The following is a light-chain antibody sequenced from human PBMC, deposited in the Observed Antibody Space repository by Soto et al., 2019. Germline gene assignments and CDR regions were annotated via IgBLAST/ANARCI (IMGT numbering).Light chain of an antibody. V-gene: IGKV1-39*01. CDR1: QSISNY. CDR3: QQSFTTPLT. Sequence: DIPMTQSPSSVSASVGDRVTITCRASQSISNYLNWYQQKPGEAPKLLIYVASSLQSGVPSRFSGSGSGTDFTLTISSLQPEDFASYHCQQSFTTPLTFGGGTKVEIK. CDR2: VAS. J-gene: IGKJ4*01.